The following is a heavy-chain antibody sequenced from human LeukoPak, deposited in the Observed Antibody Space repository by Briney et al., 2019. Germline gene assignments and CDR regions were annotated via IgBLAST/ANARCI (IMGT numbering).Heavy chain of an antibody. CDR1: GGSIRSSSYY. CDR2: IYYSGST. V-gene: IGHV4-61*01. Sequence: PSETLSLTCTVSGGSIRSSSYYWSWIRQPPGKGLEWIGYIYYSGSTNYNPSLKSRVTISVDTSKNQFSLKLSSVTAADTAVYYCARAEDKHYFDYWGQGTLVTVSS. CDR3: ARAEDKHYFDY. J-gene: IGHJ4*02.